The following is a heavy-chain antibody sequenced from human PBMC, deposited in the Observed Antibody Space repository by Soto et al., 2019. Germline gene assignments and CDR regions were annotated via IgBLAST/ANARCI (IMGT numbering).Heavy chain of an antibody. CDR3: ARARRGVGVLYGMDV. CDR1: GFTFSNFE. CDR2: ISSSGSTI. D-gene: IGHD1-26*01. J-gene: IGHJ6*02. Sequence: GGSLRLSCAASGFTFSNFEMHWVRQAPGKGLEWVSYISSSGSTIYYADSVKGRFTISRDNAKNSLYLQMNSLRAEDTAVYYCARARRGVGVLYGMDVWGQGTTVTVSS. V-gene: IGHV3-48*03.